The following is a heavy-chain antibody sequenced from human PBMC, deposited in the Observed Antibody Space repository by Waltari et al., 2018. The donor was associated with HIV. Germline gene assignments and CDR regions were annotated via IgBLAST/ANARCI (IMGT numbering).Heavy chain of an antibody. CDR2: VRNKGNNYAT. D-gene: IGHD3-3*01. V-gene: IGHV3-73*01. CDR1: GFTFSGSV. J-gene: IGHJ6*02. Sequence: EVQLVESGGGLVQPGGSLKLSCAASGFTFSGSVIHWVRQASGSGVEWLGLVRNKGNNYATAYTEALKGRFIISRDDSKNMAYLQMNSLKTEDTAVYYCGYDFWNSHSDNVMDVWGQGTTVTVSS. CDR3: GYDFWNSHSDNVMDV.